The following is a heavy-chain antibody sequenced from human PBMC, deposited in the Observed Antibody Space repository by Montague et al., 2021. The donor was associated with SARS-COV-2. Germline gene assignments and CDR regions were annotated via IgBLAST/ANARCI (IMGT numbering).Heavy chain of an antibody. D-gene: IGHD3-22*01. CDR1: GVTSSTCA. CDR3: AKIWDYDSLNY. J-gene: IGHJ4*02. V-gene: IGHV3-23*01. CDR2: ISCGGGRT. Sequence: SLRLSCAASGVTSSTCAMSWVRQAPGKGLEWVSAISCGGGRTFYADSVRGRFTISRDNSKNTLYLQMNSLRAEDTAVYYCAKIWDYDSLNYWGQGTLVTVSS.